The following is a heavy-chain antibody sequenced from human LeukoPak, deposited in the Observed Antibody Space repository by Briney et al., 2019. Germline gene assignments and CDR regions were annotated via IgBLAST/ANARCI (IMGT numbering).Heavy chain of an antibody. J-gene: IGHJ5*02. V-gene: IGHV4-38-2*02. CDR1: AYSISSGYY. Sequence: SETLSLTCTVSAYSISSGYYWGWIRQPPGKGLEWIGRIYQSGSTYYNPSLKSRVTISVDTSKEQSSMRPNSVTATDTAIYYCARVGSRNWFDPWGQGTLVTVSS. D-gene: IGHD3-16*01. CDR2: IYQSGST. CDR3: ARVGSRNWFDP.